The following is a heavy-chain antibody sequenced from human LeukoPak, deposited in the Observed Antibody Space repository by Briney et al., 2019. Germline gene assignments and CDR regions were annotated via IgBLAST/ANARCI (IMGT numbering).Heavy chain of an antibody. V-gene: IGHV4-39*01. CDR2: IYDSGST. CDR3: ARHYGP. Sequence: PTETLCLTCAVSGGSFRSSYFYWGWIRPPPGMGREWIGCIYDSGSTYYNPSLKSRATISVNSYKNQFSLKLNSVTAAETGVYYCARHYGPWGQGTLVTVSS. CDR1: GGSFRSSYFY. D-gene: IGHD3-10*01. J-gene: IGHJ5*02.